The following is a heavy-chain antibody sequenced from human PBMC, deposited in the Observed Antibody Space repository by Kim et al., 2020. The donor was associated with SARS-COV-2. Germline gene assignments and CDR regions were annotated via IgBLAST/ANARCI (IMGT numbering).Heavy chain of an antibody. CDR2: IRQSGGNT. CDR3: AKVTSGSSGWFEYFQR. V-gene: IGHV3-23*01. D-gene: IGHD6-19*01. CDR1: GFTFNSYA. Sequence: GGSLRLSCAASGFTFNSYAMSWVRQAPGQGLEWVSGIRQSGGNTEYADSVKGRFSISRDNSKNTLYLQMNRLRAEDTAVYYCAKVTSGSSGWFEYFQRWGQGTLVTVSS. J-gene: IGHJ1*01.